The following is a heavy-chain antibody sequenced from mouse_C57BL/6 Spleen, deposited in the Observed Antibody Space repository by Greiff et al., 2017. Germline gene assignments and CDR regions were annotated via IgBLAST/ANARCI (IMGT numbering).Heavy chain of an antibody. CDR2: ISYSGST. CDR3: ATGGRYSAMDY. Sequence: EVKLQESGPGMVKPSQSLSLTCTVTGYSITSGYDWHWIRHFPGNKLEWMGYISYSGSTNYNPSLKSRISITHDTSKNHFFLKLNSVTTEDTATYYCATGGRYSAMDYWGQGTSVTVSS. CDR1: GYSITSGYD. J-gene: IGHJ4*01. V-gene: IGHV3-1*01. D-gene: IGHD1-1*01.